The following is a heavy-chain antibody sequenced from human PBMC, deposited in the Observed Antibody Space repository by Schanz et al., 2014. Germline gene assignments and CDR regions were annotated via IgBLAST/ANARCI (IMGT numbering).Heavy chain of an antibody. CDR1: GGSIRSGTYY. D-gene: IGHD1-1*01. CDR3: ARDTTWRLDL. V-gene: IGHV4-61*02. Sequence: QVQLQESGPGLVKPSQTLSLTCTVSGGSIRSGTYYWSWIRQPAGKALEWVGRVFPNGITNYNPSLKSRFPIPLDTSNTQFSLTLTSLTAADTAVYYCARDTTWRLDLWGRGTLVTVSS. J-gene: IGHJ2*01. CDR2: VFPNGIT.